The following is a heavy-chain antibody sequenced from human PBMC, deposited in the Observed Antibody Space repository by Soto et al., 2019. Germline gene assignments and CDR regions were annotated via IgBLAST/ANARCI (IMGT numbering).Heavy chain of an antibody. CDR2: IYASGST. D-gene: IGHD3-9*01. J-gene: IGHJ4*02. Sequence: PSETLSLTCTVSGGSVSSYYWSWIRQPAGKGLEWIGRIYASGSTNYNPSLKSRVTMSLDTSKNQFSLRLSSVTAADTAVYYCARVRWLSEYDILTGYYIFDQWGRGTLVTVSS. CDR3: ARVRWLSEYDILTGYYIFDQ. V-gene: IGHV4-4*07. CDR1: GGSVSSYY.